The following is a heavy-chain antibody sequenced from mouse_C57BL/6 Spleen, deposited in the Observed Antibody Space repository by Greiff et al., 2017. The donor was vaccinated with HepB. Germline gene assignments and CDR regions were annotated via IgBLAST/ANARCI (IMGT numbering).Heavy chain of an antibody. CDR1: GFTFSDYG. CDR3: ASDYGSQYYFDY. V-gene: IGHV5-17*01. Sequence: EVMLVESGGGLVKPGGSLKLSCAASGFTFSDYGMHWVRQAPEKGLEWVAYISSGSSTIYYADTVKGRFTISRDNAKNTLFLQMTSLRSEDTAMYYCASDYGSQYYFDYWGQGTTLTVSS. D-gene: IGHD1-1*01. CDR2: ISSGSSTI. J-gene: IGHJ2*01.